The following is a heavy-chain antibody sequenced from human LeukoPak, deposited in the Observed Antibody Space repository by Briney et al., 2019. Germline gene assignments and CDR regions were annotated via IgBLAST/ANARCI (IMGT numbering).Heavy chain of an antibody. J-gene: IGHJ2*01. D-gene: IGHD1-26*01. CDR2: INSRGSTI. Sequence: PGGSLRLSCAASGFTFSSYEMNWVRQAPGKGLEWVSYINSRGSTIYYADSVKGRFTISRDNAKNSLFLQMNSLRAEDTVVYYCAREGSGSCYWYFDLWGRGTLVTVSS. CDR3: AREGSGSCYWYFDL. V-gene: IGHV3-48*03. CDR1: GFTFSSYE.